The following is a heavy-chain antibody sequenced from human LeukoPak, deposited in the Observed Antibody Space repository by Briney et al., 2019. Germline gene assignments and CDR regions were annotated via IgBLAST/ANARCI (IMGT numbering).Heavy chain of an antibody. CDR1: GGTFSSYA. CDR3: ARVIVGATGYYFDY. J-gene: IGHJ4*02. V-gene: IGHV1-69*04. D-gene: IGHD1-26*01. Sequence: SVKVSCKASGGTFSSYAISWVRRAPGQGLEWMGRIIPILGIANYAQKFQGRVTITADKSTSTAYMELSSLRPEDTGVYYCARVIVGATGYYFDYWGQGTLVTVSS. CDR2: IIPILGIA.